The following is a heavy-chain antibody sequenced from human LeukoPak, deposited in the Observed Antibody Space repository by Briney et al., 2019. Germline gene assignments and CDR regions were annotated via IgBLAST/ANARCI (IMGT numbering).Heavy chain of an antibody. CDR1: GFTFSSYG. V-gene: IGHV3-33*01. CDR3: ARVPTTGYYYYGMDV. Sequence: GGSLRLSCAASGFTFSSYGMHWVRQAPGKGLEWVAVIWYDGSNKYYADSVKGRFTISRDNSKNTLYLQMNSLRAEDTAVYYCARVPTTGYYYYGMDVWGQGTTVTASS. D-gene: IGHD4-17*01. J-gene: IGHJ6*02. CDR2: IWYDGSNK.